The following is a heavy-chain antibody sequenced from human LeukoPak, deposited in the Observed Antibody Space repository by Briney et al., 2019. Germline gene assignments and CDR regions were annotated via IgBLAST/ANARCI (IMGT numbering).Heavy chain of an antibody. CDR1: GFTFSSYE. Sequence: PGGSLRLSCAASGFTFSSYEMNWVRQAPGKGLEWVSHIISSGSSMYYADSVKGRFTISRDNAKSSLYLQMNSLRVEDTAVYYCARGVDNWGQGTLVTVSS. V-gene: IGHV3-48*03. CDR2: IISSGSSM. J-gene: IGHJ4*02. CDR3: ARGVDN.